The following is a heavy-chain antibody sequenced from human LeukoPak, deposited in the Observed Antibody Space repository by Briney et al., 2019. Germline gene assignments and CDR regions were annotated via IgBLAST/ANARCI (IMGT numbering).Heavy chain of an antibody. CDR2: ISYDGSNK. CDR3: SSGFGELLQIDY. J-gene: IGHJ4*02. Sequence: PGGSLLLSCAASGFTFSSYGMHWVRQAPGKGLEWVAVISYDGSNKYYADSVKGRFTISRDNSKNTLYLQMNSLRAEDTAVHYCSSGFGELLQIDYWGQGTLVTVSS. V-gene: IGHV3-30*03. CDR1: GFTFSSYG. D-gene: IGHD3-10*01.